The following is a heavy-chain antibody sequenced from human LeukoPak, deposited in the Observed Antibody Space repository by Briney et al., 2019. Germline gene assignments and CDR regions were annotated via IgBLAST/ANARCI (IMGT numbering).Heavy chain of an antibody. CDR3: ARGIGLLWFGELLSLYFDF. V-gene: IGHV3-7*01. CDR2: IKQDGSEK. Sequence: PGGSLRLSCAASGFTFSSYWMSWVRQAPGKGLGWVANIKQDGSEKYYVDSVKGRFTISRDNAKNSLYLQMNSLRAEDTAVYYCARGIGLLWFGELLSLYFDFWGQGTLVTVSS. CDR1: GFTFSSYW. D-gene: IGHD3-10*01. J-gene: IGHJ4*02.